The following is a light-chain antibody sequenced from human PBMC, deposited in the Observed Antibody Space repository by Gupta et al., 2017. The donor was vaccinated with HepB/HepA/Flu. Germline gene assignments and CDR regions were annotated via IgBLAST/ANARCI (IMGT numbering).Light chain of an antibody. J-gene: IGKJ1*01. V-gene: IGKV3-20*01. Sequence: EIVLTQSSGTLSLSPGERATLSCRASQSVSSSYSAWYQQQPGQSPRLLNYGSSSTATGIPTRCSGSWSGTDFTLTISRLAAEDVAVYYHQQNGSSPRPFGQGTRVEIK. CDR3: QQNGSSPRP. CDR2: GSS. CDR1: QSVSSSY.